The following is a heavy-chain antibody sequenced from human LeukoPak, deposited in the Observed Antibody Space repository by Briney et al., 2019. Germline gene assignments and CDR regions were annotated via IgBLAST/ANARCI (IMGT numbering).Heavy chain of an antibody. J-gene: IGHJ5*02. Sequence: SVKVSCKASGGTFSSYAISWVRQAPGQGLERMGGIIPIFGTANYAQKFQGRVTITTDESTSTAYMELSSLRSEDTAVYYCARSDKFYQKYNWFDPWGQGTLVTVSS. CDR2: IIPIFGTA. CDR1: GGTFSSYA. CDR3: ARSDKFYQKYNWFDP. D-gene: IGHD2/OR15-2a*01. V-gene: IGHV1-69*05.